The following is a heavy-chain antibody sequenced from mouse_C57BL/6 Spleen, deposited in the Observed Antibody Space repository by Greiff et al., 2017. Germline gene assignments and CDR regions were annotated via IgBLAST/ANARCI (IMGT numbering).Heavy chain of an antibody. V-gene: IGHV1-76*01. CDR1: GYTFTDYY. J-gene: IGHJ4*01. D-gene: IGHD1-1*01. CDR2: IYPGSGNT. CDR3: ARSGYYGSSPLYAMDY. Sequence: VQLQESGAELVRPGASVKLSCKASGYTFTDYYINWVKQRPGQGLEWIARIYPGSGNTYYNEKFKGKATLTAEKSSSPAYMQLSSLTSEDSAVYFCARSGYYGSSPLYAMDYWGQGTSVTVSS.